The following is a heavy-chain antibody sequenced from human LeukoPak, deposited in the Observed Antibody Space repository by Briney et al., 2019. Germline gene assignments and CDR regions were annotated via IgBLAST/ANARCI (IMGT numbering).Heavy chain of an antibody. CDR2: INHSGST. V-gene: IGHV4-34*01. D-gene: IGHD6-19*01. J-gene: IGHJ6*03. CDR1: GGSFSGYY. Sequence: SETLSLTCAVYGGSFSGYYWSWIRQPPGKGLEWIGEINHSGSTNYNPSLKSRVTISVDTSKNQFSLKLSSVTAADTAVYYCARTSGQQWLPGGVTSAKYYYYMDVWGKGTTVTVSS. CDR3: ARTSGQQWLPGGVTSAKYYYYMDV.